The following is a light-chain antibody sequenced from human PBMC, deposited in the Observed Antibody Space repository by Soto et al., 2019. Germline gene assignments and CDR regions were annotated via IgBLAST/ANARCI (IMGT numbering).Light chain of an antibody. CDR2: DAS. CDR1: QILRTW. CDR3: QQSNSYPWT. V-gene: IGKV1-5*01. J-gene: IGKJ1*01. Sequence: DIQMTQSPSTLSASVGDRVTITCRASQILRTWLAWYQQKPGKAPKLLIYDASILESGVPSRFSGSGSGTEFTLTISSLQPDDFATYCCQQSNSYPWTFGQGTKVE.